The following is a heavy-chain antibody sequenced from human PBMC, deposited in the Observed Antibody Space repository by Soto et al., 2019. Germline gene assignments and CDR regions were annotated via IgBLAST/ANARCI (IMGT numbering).Heavy chain of an antibody. D-gene: IGHD1-1*01. V-gene: IGHV4-59*08. CDR3: ARHWHDLSVGY. J-gene: IGHJ4*02. CDR1: GGSIRSYY. CDR2: IYDRGST. Sequence: SETLSLTCTVSGGSIRSYYWSWIRQPPGKGLEWIGYIYDRGSTNYNPSLKSRVTTSVDTSKNKFSLKLSSVTAADTAVYYCARHWHDLSVGYWGPGTLVTVSS.